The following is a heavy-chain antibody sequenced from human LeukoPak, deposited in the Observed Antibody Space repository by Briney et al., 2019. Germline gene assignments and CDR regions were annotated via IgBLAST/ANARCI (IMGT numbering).Heavy chain of an antibody. CDR3: AREIPSNWNDAFDY. J-gene: IGHJ4*02. D-gene: IGHD1-20*01. Sequence: ASVKVSCKASGYTFTGFYIHWLRQAPGQGPEWMGWINPNGGGTKYAQKFQGKVALTSDSSISTAYMEVSRLQSGDTAIYYCAREIPSNWNDAFDYWGQGTLVTVSS. V-gene: IGHV1-2*02. CDR1: GYTFTGFY. CDR2: INPNGGGT.